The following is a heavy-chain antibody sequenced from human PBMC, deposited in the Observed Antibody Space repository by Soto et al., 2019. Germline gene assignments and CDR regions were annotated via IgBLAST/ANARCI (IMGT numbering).Heavy chain of an antibody. CDR3: VKDHDEDFGYDLDYFNY. D-gene: IGHD5-12*01. CDR2: ISWESGSI. V-gene: IGHV3-9*01. CDR1: GFNFNDYA. J-gene: IGHJ4*02. Sequence: EVQLVESGGGLVQPGRSLRLSCAASGFNFNDYAMHWVRQIPGKGLEWVSGISWESGSIGYADSVKGRFTISRDNAKNSLYLKMNSLRPEDTARYFCVKDHDEDFGYDLDYFNYWGQGTLVTVSS.